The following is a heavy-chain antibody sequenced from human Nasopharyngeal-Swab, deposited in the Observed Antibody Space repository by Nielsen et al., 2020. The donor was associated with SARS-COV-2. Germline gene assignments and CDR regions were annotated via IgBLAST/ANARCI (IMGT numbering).Heavy chain of an antibody. Sequence: GEAMKISWAASGFTVSSNYMSGVRQAPGKGLEWVSVIYSGGSTYYADSVKGRFTISRDNSKNTLYLQMNSLRAEDTAVYYCARDLLTTGDQFDYWGQGTLVTVSS. CDR2: IYSGGST. CDR1: GFTVSSNY. CDR3: ARDLLTTGDQFDY. D-gene: IGHD7-27*01. J-gene: IGHJ4*02. V-gene: IGHV3-53*05.